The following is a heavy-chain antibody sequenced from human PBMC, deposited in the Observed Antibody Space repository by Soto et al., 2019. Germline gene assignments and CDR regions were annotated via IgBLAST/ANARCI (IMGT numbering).Heavy chain of an antibody. CDR3: ARAFYDSSGYYYGYYFDY. D-gene: IGHD3-22*01. J-gene: IGHJ4*02. V-gene: IGHV4-59*01. Sequence: PSETLSLTCTVSGGSISSYYWSWIRQPPGKGLEWIGYIYYSGSTNYNPSLKSRVTISVDTSKNQFSLKLSSVTAADTAVYYCARAFYDSSGYYYGYYFDYWGQGTLVTVSS. CDR1: GGSISSYY. CDR2: IYYSGST.